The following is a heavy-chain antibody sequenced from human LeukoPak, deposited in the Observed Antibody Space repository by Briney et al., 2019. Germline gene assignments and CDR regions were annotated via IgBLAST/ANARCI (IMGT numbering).Heavy chain of an antibody. V-gene: IGHV1-2*02. CDR2: INPNSGGT. Sequence: ASVKVSCKASGYTFTGYYMHWVRQAPGQGLEWMGWINPNSGGTNYAQKFQGRVTMTRDTSISTAYMELSRLRSDDTAVYYCARGPYVLLWFGELQENRNWFDPWGQGTLVTVSS. D-gene: IGHD3-10*01. CDR3: ARGPYVLLWFGELQENRNWFDP. J-gene: IGHJ5*02. CDR1: GYTFTGYY.